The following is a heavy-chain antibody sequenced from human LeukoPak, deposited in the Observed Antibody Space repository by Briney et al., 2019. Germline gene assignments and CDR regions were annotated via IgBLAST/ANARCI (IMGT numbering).Heavy chain of an antibody. V-gene: IGHV3-9*01. CDR2: ISWNSGSI. D-gene: IGHD1-7*01. CDR1: GFTFDDYA. Sequence: PGGSLRLSCAASGFTFDDYAMHWVRQAPGKGLEWVSGISWNSGSIGYADSVKGRFTISRDNAKNSLYLQMNSLRAEDTAVYYCARPRNWNYDGLDYWGQGTLVTVSS. J-gene: IGHJ4*02. CDR3: ARPRNWNYDGLDY.